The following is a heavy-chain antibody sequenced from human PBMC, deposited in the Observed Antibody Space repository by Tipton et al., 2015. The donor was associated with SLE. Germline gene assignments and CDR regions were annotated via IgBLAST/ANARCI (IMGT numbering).Heavy chain of an antibody. J-gene: IGHJ4*02. CDR3: AREAYSGSYFDY. V-gene: IGHV3-7*01. Sequence: SLRLSCAASGFTFSSYWMSWVRQAPGKGLEWVANIKQDGSEKYYVDSVKGRFTISRDNAKNSLYRQMNSLRAEDTAVYYRAREAYSGSYFDYWGQGTLVTVSS. CDR2: IKQDGSEK. D-gene: IGHD1-26*01. CDR1: GFTFSSYW.